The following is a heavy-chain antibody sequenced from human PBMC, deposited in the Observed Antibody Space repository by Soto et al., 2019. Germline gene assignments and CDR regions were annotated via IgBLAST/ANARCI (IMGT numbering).Heavy chain of an antibody. CDR2: ISGSGGST. D-gene: IGHD6-13*01. Sequence: GGSLRLSCAASGFTFSSYAMSWVRQAPGKGLEWVSAISGSGGSTYYADSVKGRFTISRDNSKNTLYLQMNSLRAEDTAVYYCARAGSGAAAGILDYWGQGTLVTVSS. J-gene: IGHJ4*02. V-gene: IGHV3-23*01. CDR3: ARAGSGAAAGILDY. CDR1: GFTFSSYA.